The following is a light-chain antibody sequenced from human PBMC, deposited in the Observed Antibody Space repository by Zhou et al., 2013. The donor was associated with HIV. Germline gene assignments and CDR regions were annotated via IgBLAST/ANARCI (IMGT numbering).Light chain of an antibody. V-gene: IGKV1-9*01. CDR3: LQHNSLPQT. CDR1: QGINSY. CDR2: AAS. J-gene: IGKJ1*01. Sequence: DIQLTQSPSFLSASVGDRVTITCRASQGINSYLAWYQQKPGKAPKLLIYAASTLQSGVPSRFSGSGSGTEFTLTISSLQLEDFATYFCLQHNSLPQTFGQGTKVEIK.